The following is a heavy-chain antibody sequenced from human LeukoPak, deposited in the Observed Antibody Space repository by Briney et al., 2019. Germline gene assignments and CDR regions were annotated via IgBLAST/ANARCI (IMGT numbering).Heavy chain of an antibody. CDR2: ISSSSSYI. D-gene: IGHD3-10*01. Sequence: GGSLRLSCAASGFSFSSYRMNWVRQAPGKGLEWVSSISSSSSYIYYADSVKGRFTISRDNAKNSLYLQMNSLRAEDTAVYYCAREYGSGSYYNWFDPWGQGTLVTVSS. CDR3: AREYGSGSYYNWFDP. V-gene: IGHV3-21*01. CDR1: GFSFSSYR. J-gene: IGHJ5*02.